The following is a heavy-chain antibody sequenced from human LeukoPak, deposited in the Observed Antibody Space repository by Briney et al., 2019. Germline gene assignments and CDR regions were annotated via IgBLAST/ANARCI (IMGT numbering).Heavy chain of an antibody. CDR2: ISSSSSYI. D-gene: IGHD6-13*01. CDR3: AREEAEGIGDY. Sequence: PGGSLRLSCAASGFTRSRYSMNWVRQAPGKGLEWVSSISSSSSYIYYADSVKGRFTISRDNAKNSLYLQMNSLRAEDTAVYYCAREEAEGIGDYWGQGTLVTVSS. CDR1: GFTRSRYS. V-gene: IGHV3-21*01. J-gene: IGHJ4*02.